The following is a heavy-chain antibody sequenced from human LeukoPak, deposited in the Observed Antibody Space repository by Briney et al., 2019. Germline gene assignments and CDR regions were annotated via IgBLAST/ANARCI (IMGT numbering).Heavy chain of an antibody. CDR2: INIDSITV. CDR1: GFPLSSYS. J-gene: IGHJ4*02. V-gene: IGHV3-48*01. Sequence: PGGSLRLSCAASGFPLSSYSINWVRQAPGKGLEWVSYINIDSITVNYADSVKGRFTISRDNAKNSLYLQMNSPRAEDTAVYYCVRVKGSYFDYWGQGALVTVSS. CDR3: VRVKGSYFDY. D-gene: IGHD2-15*01.